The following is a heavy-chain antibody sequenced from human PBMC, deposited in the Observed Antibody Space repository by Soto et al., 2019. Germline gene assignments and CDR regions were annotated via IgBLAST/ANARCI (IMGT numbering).Heavy chain of an antibody. CDR2: IFNTGIT. D-gene: IGHD6-13*01. J-gene: IGHJ4*02. V-gene: IGHV4-31*02. CDR3: ARDEVQGLAAGGTFDY. Sequence: WTWIRQHPGKGLEWIGYIFNTGITLYNPSLKSRVTISVDTSKTQFSLELNSVTAPDTAVYYCARDEVQGLAAGGTFDYWGQGTPVTVSS.